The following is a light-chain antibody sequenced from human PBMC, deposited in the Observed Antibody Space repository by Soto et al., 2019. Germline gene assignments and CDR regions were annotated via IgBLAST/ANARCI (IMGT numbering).Light chain of an antibody. CDR1: QSVSSI. CDR3: QQYNKWPPT. CDR2: GAS. V-gene: IGKV3-15*01. Sequence: EIVMTQSPATLSVSPGERATLSCRASQSVSSILAWFQQKPGQAPRLLIYGASTRDTGIPARFSGSGSGTEFTLTISSLQSEDFAVYHCQQYNKWPPTFGQGTKVDIK. J-gene: IGKJ1*01.